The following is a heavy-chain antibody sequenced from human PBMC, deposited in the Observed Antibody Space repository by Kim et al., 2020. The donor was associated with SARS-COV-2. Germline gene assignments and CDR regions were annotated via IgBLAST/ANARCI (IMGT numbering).Heavy chain of an antibody. CDR1: GYTFTSYG. Sequence: APVKVSCKASGYTFTSYGISWVRQAPGQGLEWMGWISAYNGNTNYAQKLQGRVTMTTDTSTSTAYMELRSLRSDDTAVYYCAREPITNYDFWSGSPYYYYGMDVWGQGTTVTVSS. V-gene: IGHV1-18*01. CDR3: AREPITNYDFWSGSPYYYYGMDV. D-gene: IGHD3-3*01. CDR2: ISAYNGNT. J-gene: IGHJ6*02.